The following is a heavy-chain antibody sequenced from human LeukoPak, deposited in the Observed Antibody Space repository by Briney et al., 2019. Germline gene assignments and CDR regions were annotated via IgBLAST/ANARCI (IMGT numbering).Heavy chain of an antibody. V-gene: IGHV3-48*02. J-gene: IGHJ4*02. CDR3: ARDYFDY. CDR1: GFTFISYS. CDR2: ISSSSSTI. Sequence: PGGSLRLSCAAPGFTFISYSMNWVRQAPGKGLEWVSYISSSSSTIYYAHSVKGRFTISRDNATNSLYLQMKSLRDEDTDVYYCARDYFDYWGQGTLVTVSS.